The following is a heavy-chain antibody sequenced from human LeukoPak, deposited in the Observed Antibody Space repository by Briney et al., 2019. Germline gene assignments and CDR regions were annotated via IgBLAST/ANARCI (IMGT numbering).Heavy chain of an antibody. CDR1: GFTFSSYG. CDR3: AKALTMIVVVGAFDI. Sequence: PGGSLRLSCAASGFTFSSYGMHWVRQAPGKGLEWVSAISGSGGSTYYADSVKGRFTISRDNSKNTLYLQMNSLRAEDTAVYYCAKALTMIVVVGAFDIWGQGTMVTVSS. D-gene: IGHD3-22*01. J-gene: IGHJ3*02. CDR2: ISGSGGST. V-gene: IGHV3-23*01.